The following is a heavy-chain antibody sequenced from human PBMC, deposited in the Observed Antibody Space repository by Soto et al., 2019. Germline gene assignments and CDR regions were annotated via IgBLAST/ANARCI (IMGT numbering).Heavy chain of an antibody. J-gene: IGHJ3*02. CDR3: ARDLPCSGGSCYYALEI. Sequence: GGSLRLSCAASGFTFSSYSMNWVRQAPGKGLEWVSSISSSSSYIYYADSVKGRFTISRDNAKNSLYLQMNSLRAEDTAVYYCARDLPCSGGSCYYALEIWGQGTMVTVSS. CDR2: ISSSSSYI. V-gene: IGHV3-21*01. CDR1: GFTFSSYS. D-gene: IGHD2-15*01.